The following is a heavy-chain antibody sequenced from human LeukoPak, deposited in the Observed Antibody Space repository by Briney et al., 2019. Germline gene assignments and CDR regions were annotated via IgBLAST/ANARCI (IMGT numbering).Heavy chain of an antibody. Sequence: GGSMRVSCAASGFTFSDFWMSWVRQAPGKGLEWVANIKQDGSDKDYADSVQGRFSISRDNAKKSLYLQMNSLRAEDTAVYYCARGQRLGSWGQGTLVTVSS. CDR1: GFTFSDFW. J-gene: IGHJ5*02. V-gene: IGHV3-7*03. CDR3: ARGQRLGS. CDR2: IKQDGSDK. D-gene: IGHD3-9*01.